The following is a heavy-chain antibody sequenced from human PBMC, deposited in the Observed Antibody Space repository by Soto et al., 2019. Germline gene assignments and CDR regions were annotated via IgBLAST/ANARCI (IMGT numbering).Heavy chain of an antibody. CDR2: ISDNGGTT. CDR3: AKDPHQLIVSCEY. J-gene: IGHJ4*02. Sequence: GGTLRLSCAASEFTCSHYAMRWVRQAPGKGLEWVSSISDNGGTTYYADSVKGRFTISRDNSKNTLYLQMNSLRAEDTAVHYCAKDPHQLIVSCEYWGQGRQVTVSS. V-gene: IGHV3-23*01. CDR1: EFTCSHYA. D-gene: IGHD2-2*01.